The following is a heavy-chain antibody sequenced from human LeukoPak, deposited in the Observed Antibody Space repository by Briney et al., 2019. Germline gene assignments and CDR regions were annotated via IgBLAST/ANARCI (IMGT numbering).Heavy chain of an antibody. Sequence: SETLSLTCAVSGYSFSSGYYWGWIRQPPGKGLEWIGSIYHRGSPHYNPSLKIRVTMSVDTYKTQFSLKLSSVTAADTAVYYCARNRTSSYFDYWGQGTLVTVSS. V-gene: IGHV4-38-2*01. D-gene: IGHD2-2*01. J-gene: IGHJ4*02. CDR2: IYHRGSP. CDR3: ARNRTSSYFDY. CDR1: GYSFSSGYY.